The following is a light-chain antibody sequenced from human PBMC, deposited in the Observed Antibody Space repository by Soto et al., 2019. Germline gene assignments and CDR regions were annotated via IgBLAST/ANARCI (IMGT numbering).Light chain of an antibody. CDR2: EVS. CDR3: CSYTSNSILDV. J-gene: IGLJ1*01. V-gene: IGLV2-14*01. CDR1: SSDGGGYNY. Sequence: QAVLTQPGYVSGAPGQSITISCTGTSSDGGGYNYVSWYQHHPGKAPQLVISEVSNRPSGVSNRFSGSKSGNTASLTISGLQAEDEADYYCCSYTSNSILDVFGTGTKVTVL.